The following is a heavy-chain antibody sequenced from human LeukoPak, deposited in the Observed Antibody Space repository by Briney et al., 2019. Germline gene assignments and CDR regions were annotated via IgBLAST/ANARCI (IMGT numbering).Heavy chain of an antibody. V-gene: IGHV1-2*02. Sequence: GASVKVSCKASGYTFTGYYMHWVRQAPGQGLEWMGWINPNSGGTNYAQKFQGRVTMTRDTSISTAYMELSRLRSDDTAVYYCANIRDGYNSATRDYWGQGTLVTVSS. D-gene: IGHD5-24*01. CDR1: GYTFTGYY. CDR2: INPNSGGT. J-gene: IGHJ4*02. CDR3: ANIRDGYNSATRDY.